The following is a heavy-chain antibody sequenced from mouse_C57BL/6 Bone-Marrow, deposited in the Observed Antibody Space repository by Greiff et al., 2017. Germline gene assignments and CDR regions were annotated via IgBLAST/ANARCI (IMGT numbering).Heavy chain of an antibody. CDR1: GYTFTSYW. V-gene: IGHV1-55*01. CDR3: AGGGGYYVRYFED. Sequence: QVQLQQPGAELVKPGASVKMSCKASGYTFTSYWLTWVKQRPGQGLEWIGDIFPGSGSTNYNEKFKSKDTLTVDTSSSTAYMQRSSLISEDSAVYYCAGGGGYYVRYFEDWGQGTTLTVSS. CDR2: IFPGSGST. J-gene: IGHJ2*01. D-gene: IGHD2-3*01.